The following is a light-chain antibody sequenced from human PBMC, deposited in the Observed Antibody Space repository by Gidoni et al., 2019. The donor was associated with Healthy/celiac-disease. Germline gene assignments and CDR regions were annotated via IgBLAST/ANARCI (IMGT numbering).Light chain of an antibody. CDR2: AAS. CDR1: QSISSY. CDR3: QQSYSTPRGT. J-gene: IGKJ1*01. V-gene: IGKV1-39*01. Sequence: EIQMTHSPSSLSASVGDRVTITCRASQSISSYLNWYQQKPGKAPKLLIYAASSLQSGVPSRLSGSGSGTDFTLTISSLQPEDFATYYCQQSYSTPRGTFXQXTKVEIK.